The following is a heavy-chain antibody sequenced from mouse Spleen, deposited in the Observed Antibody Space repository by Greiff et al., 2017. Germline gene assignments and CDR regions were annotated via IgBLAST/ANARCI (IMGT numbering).Heavy chain of an antibody. Sequence: EVKVEESGGGLVKLGGSLKLSCAASGFTFSSYAMSWVRQTPEKRLEWVATISSGGGNTYYPDSVKGRFTISRDNAKNTLYLQMSSLKSEDTAMYYCASVVPYFDYWGQGTTLTVSS. CDR1: GFTFSSYA. J-gene: IGHJ2*01. V-gene: IGHV5-9*04. CDR3: ASVVPYFDY. D-gene: IGHD1-1*01. CDR2: ISSGGGNT.